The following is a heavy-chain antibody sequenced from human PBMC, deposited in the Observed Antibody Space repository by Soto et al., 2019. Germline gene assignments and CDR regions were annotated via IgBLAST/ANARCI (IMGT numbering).Heavy chain of an antibody. CDR3: ARGAERGTYYYYYGMDV. V-gene: IGHV1-2*04. Sequence: QVQLVQSGAEVKKPGASVKVSCKASGYTFTGYYMHWVRQAPGQGLEWMGWINPNSGGTNSAQKFQGFVTMTRDTSISTAYRELSRLRSDDTAGYYCARGAERGTYYYYYGMDVWGQGTTVTVSS. J-gene: IGHJ6*02. CDR2: INPNSGGT. CDR1: GYTFTGYY.